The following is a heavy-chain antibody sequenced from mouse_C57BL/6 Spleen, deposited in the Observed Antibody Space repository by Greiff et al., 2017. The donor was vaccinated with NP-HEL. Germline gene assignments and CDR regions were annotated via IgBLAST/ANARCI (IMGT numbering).Heavy chain of an antibody. D-gene: IGHD1-1*01. CDR1: GFNIKDYY. V-gene: IGHV14-2*01. CDR2: IDPEDGET. CDR3: APYYEGTSY. Sequence: VQLQQSGAELVKPGASVKLSCTASGFNIKDYYMHWVKQRTEQGLEWIGRIDPEDGETKYAPKFKGKATITAETSSNTAYLQLSSLTSDDTAVYYWAPYYEGTSYWGQGTLGTVSA. J-gene: IGHJ3*01.